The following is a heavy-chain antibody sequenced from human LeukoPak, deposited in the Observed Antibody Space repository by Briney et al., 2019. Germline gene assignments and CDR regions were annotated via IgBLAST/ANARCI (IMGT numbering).Heavy chain of an antibody. CDR1: GFTFSSYE. J-gene: IGHJ4*02. CDR2: ISSSGRAI. D-gene: IGHD4-23*01. CDR3: ARCPRWAHFDY. Sequence: GGSLRLSCAGSGFTFSSYEMNGVRQAPGKGLEWVSYISSSGRAIYYADSVKGRFTVSRDNAKTSLYLQMTSLRAEDTAVYYCARCPRWAHFDYWGQGTLVTVSS. V-gene: IGHV3-48*03.